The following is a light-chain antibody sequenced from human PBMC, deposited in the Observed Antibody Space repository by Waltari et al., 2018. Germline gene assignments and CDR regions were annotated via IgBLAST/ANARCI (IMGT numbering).Light chain of an antibody. J-gene: IGLJ3*02. CDR2: KVN. Sequence: QSALTQPASVSGSPGQSITISCTGTSSDIGIYNHVSWFPQHPGKAPKVMIYKVNNRPSGVSNRFSGSKSANTASLTISGLQAEDEADYYCSSYTRRSYWVFGGGTQLTVL. CDR1: SSDIGIYNH. V-gene: IGLV2-14*01. CDR3: SSYTRRSYWV.